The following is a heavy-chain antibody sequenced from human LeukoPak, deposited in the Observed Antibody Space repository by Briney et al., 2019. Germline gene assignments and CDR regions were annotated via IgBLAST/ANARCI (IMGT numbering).Heavy chain of an antibody. J-gene: IGHJ4*02. V-gene: IGHV5-51*01. CDR3: ARFGDDFGDYYFDY. CDR2: IYPGDSDT. Sequence: GESLKISCKGSGYSFTSYWIGWVRQMPGKGLEWMGIIYPGDSDTRYSPSFQGQVTISADKSISTAYLQWCSLKAPDTAMYYCARFGDDFGDYYFDYWGREPWSPSPQ. D-gene: IGHD4-17*01. CDR1: GYSFTSYW.